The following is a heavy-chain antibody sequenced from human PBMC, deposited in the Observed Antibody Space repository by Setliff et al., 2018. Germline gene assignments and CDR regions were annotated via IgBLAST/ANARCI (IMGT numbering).Heavy chain of an antibody. D-gene: IGHD1-1*01. J-gene: IGHJ4*02. CDR3: ARELQPGNPYFDY. Sequence: GASVKVSCKASGYTFTSYGISWVRQAPGQGLEWMGGIIPIFGTANYAQKFQGRVTITTDESTSTAYMELSSLRSEDTAVYYCARELQPGNPYFDYWGQGTLVTVSS. CDR1: GYTFTSYG. V-gene: IGHV1-69*05. CDR2: IIPIFGTA.